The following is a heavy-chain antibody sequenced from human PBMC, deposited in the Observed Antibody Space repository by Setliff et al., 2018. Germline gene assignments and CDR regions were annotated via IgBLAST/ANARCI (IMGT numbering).Heavy chain of an antibody. J-gene: IGHJ3*02. CDR1: GFTFSTAW. CDR2: IKGKNDGLTT. D-gene: IGHD3-16*01. CDR3: TTDPSPTFGGVIGAAFDI. Sequence: GGSLRLSCAASGFTFSTAWMNWVRQAPGKGLEWVGRIKGKNDGLTTDYAAPVKGRFTISRDDSKNTLYLQMNSLKTEDTAVYYCTTDPSPTFGGVIGAAFDIWGQGTMVTVSS. V-gene: IGHV3-15*07.